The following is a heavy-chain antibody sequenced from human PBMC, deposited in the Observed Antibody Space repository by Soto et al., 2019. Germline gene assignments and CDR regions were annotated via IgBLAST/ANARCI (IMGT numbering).Heavy chain of an antibody. CDR1: GYTFTSYD. CDR3: ARDRVVVVPAAMRHYYYGMDV. J-gene: IGHJ6*02. CDR2: MNPNSGNT. D-gene: IGHD2-2*01. Sequence: ASVKVSCKASGYTFTSYDINWVRQATGQGLEWMGWMNPNSGNTGYAQKFQGRVTMTRITSISTAYMELSSLRSEDTAVYYCARDRVVVVPAAMRHYYYGMDVWGQGTTVTVS. V-gene: IGHV1-8*01.